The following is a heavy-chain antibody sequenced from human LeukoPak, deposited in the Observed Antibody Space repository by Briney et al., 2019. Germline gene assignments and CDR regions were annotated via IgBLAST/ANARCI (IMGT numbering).Heavy chain of an antibody. CDR3: ARQRGSDTDMLLAY. D-gene: IGHD5-18*01. CDR2: IHYSGST. J-gene: IGHJ4*02. CDR1: GGSISSYY. Sequence: RPSETLSLTCPVSGGSISSYYWNWIRQPPGNGRECIGYIHYSGSTNYSPSLKSRVTISLDTSKNQFSLKLNSVTAADTAVYYCARQRGSDTDMLLAYWGQGTLVTVSS. V-gene: IGHV4-59*08.